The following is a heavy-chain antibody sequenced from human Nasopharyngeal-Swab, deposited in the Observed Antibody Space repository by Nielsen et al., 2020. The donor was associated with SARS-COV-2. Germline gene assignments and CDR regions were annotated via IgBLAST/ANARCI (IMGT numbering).Heavy chain of an antibody. D-gene: IGHD2-8*01. Sequence: WIRQPPGKGLEWVSSISSSSSYIYYADSVKGRFTISRDNAKNSLYLQMNSLRAEDTAVNYCARNNGGERGTLAFDIWGQGTMVTVSS. CDR2: ISSSSSYI. J-gene: IGHJ3*02. V-gene: IGHV3-21*01. CDR3: ARNNGGERGTLAFDI.